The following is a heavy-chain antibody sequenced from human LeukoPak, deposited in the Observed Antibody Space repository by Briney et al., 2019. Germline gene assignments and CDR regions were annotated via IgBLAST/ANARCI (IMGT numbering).Heavy chain of an antibody. CDR2: INPNSGGT. D-gene: IGHD4-17*01. CDR3: ARSPPRYGDYFDAFDI. Sequence: GASVKVSCKASGYTFTAYYMHWVRQAPGQGLEWMGWINPNSGGTNYAQKFQGWVTMTRDTSISTAYMELSRLRSDDTAVYYCARSPPRYGDYFDAFDIWGQGTMVTVSS. J-gene: IGHJ3*02. CDR1: GYTFTAYY. V-gene: IGHV1-2*04.